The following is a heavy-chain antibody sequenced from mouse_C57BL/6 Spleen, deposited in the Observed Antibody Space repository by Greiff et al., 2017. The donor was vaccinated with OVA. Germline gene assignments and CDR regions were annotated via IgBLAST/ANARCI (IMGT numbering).Heavy chain of an antibody. Sequence: EVQGVESGPVLVKPGASVKMSCKASGYTFTDYYMNWVKQSHGKSLEWIGVINPYNGGTSYNQKFKGKATLTVDKSSSTAYMELNSLTSEDSAVYYCAYYYASSSGAYWGQGTLVTVSA. CDR2: INPYNGGT. CDR3: AYYYASSSGAY. CDR1: GYTFTDYY. D-gene: IGHD1-1*01. V-gene: IGHV1-19*01. J-gene: IGHJ3*01.